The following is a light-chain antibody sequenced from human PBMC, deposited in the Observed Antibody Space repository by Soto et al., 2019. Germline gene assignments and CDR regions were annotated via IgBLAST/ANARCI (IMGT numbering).Light chain of an antibody. CDR1: QSVTSNY. CDR2: GIS. Sequence: EVVMTQSPATLSVSPGERATLSCRASQSVTSNYLAWYQQKPGQAPRLLIYGISSRATGVPDRFSGSGSGTDFTLTISRLEPEDFAVYYCQQRSAGVTFGQGTRLEIK. V-gene: IGKV3D-20*02. J-gene: IGKJ5*01. CDR3: QQRSAGVT.